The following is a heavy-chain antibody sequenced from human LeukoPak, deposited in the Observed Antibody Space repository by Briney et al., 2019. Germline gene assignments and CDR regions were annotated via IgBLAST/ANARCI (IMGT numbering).Heavy chain of an antibody. CDR2: IYYSGST. CDR3: ARSPGRASWFDP. Sequence: SETLSLTCTVSGGSISSSSYYWGWIRQPPGKGLEWIGSIYYSGSTYYNPSLKSRVTISEDTSKNQFSLELTSVTAADTAVYYCARSPGRASWFDPWGQGTLVTVSS. V-gene: IGHV4-39*07. J-gene: IGHJ5*02. D-gene: IGHD1-26*01. CDR1: GGSISSSSYY.